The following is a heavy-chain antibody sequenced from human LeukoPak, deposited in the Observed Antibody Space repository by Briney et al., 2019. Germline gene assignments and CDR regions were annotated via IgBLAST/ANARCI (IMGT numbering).Heavy chain of an antibody. D-gene: IGHD1-1*01. CDR3: ADNLSR. CDR2: ISNNGGST. CDR1: GFTFSSYA. V-gene: IGHV3-64*01. J-gene: IGHJ4*02. Sequence: QPGGSLRLSCAASGFTFSSYALHWVRQAPGKGLEYVSAISNNGGSTYYANSVKGRFTISRDNSKNTLYLQMGSLRAEDTAFYFCADNLSRWGQGTLVTVSS.